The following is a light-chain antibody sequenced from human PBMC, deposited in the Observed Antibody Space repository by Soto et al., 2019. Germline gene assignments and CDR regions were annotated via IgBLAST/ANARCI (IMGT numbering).Light chain of an antibody. Sequence: QSVLTQPASVSGFPGQSITISGTGTSSDIGGYDYVSWYQQHPGEAPKLMIYEVSNRPSGVSNRFSGSKSGNTASLTISGLQPDDEADYYCSSYTYTPPVVFGGGTKLTVL. J-gene: IGLJ2*01. CDR3: SSYTYTPPVV. CDR2: EVS. V-gene: IGLV2-14*01. CDR1: SSDIGGYDY.